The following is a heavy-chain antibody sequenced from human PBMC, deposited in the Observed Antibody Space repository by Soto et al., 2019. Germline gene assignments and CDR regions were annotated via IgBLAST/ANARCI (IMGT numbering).Heavy chain of an antibody. Sequence: PGGSLRLSCAASGFTFSSYGMHWVRQAPGKGLEWVAVIWYDGSNKYYADSVKGRFTISRDNSKNTLYLQMNSLRAEDTAVYYCARDRCTNGVCYYYYYMDVWGKGTTVTVS. D-gene: IGHD2-8*01. V-gene: IGHV3-33*01. J-gene: IGHJ6*03. CDR2: IWYDGSNK. CDR1: GFTFSSYG. CDR3: ARDRCTNGVCYYYYYMDV.